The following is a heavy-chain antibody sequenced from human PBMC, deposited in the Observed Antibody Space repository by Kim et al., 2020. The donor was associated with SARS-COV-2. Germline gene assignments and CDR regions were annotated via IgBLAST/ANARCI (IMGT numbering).Heavy chain of an antibody. J-gene: IGHJ5*02. CDR3: ASLIRDAILYSATGVPQGFDP. D-gene: IGHD2-15*01. CDR1: GGSISSSSYY. Sequence: SETLSLTCTVSGGSISSSSYYWGWIRQPPGKGLEWIGSIYYSGSTYYNPSLKSRVTISVDTSKNQFSLKLSSVTAADTAVYYCASLIRDAILYSATGVPQGFDPWGQGTLVTVSS. CDR2: IYYSGST. V-gene: IGHV4-39*01.